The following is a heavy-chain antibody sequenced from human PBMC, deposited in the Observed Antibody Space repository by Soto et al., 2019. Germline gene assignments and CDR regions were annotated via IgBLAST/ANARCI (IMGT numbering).Heavy chain of an antibody. D-gene: IGHD3-10*01. CDR1: GGSFSGYY. Sequence: QVQLQQWGAGLLKPSETLSLTCAVYGGSFSGYYWSWIRQPPGKGLEWIGEINHSGSTNYNPSLKSRVTISVYTSKNQFSRKLSSVTAADTAVYYCARGDLWFGEFPYHWGQGTLVTVSS. V-gene: IGHV4-34*01. CDR3: ARGDLWFGEFPYH. J-gene: IGHJ4*02. CDR2: INHSGST.